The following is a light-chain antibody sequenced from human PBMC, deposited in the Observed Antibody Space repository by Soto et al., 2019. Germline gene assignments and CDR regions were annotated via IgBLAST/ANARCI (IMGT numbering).Light chain of an antibody. CDR1: TSDVGGYNY. J-gene: IGLJ2*01. CDR2: DVS. CDR3: SSYTSSSTRV. Sequence: QSALPQPASVSASPGQSITISCTGTTSDVGGYNYVSWYQQHPGKAPKLMIYDVSNRPSGVSKRFSGSKSGNTASLTISGPQAEDEADYYCSSYTSSSTRVIGGGTKLAVL. V-gene: IGLV2-14*01.